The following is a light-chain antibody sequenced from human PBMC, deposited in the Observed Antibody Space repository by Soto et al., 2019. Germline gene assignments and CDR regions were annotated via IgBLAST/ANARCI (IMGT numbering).Light chain of an antibody. CDR3: QQYDTSPYT. CDR1: QSVTGSF. CDR2: GAS. V-gene: IGKV3-20*01. Sequence: EIVLTQSPGTLSLSPGERATLSCRASQSVTGSFVAWYQQRPGQTPRFLIYGASRRAAGIPDRFSGSGSGTDFTLTISKLEPDDFAVYYCQQYDTSPYTVGRGTRLEIK. J-gene: IGKJ2*01.